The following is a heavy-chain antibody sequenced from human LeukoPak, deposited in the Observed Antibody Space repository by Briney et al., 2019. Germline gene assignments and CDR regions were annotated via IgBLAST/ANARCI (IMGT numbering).Heavy chain of an antibody. Sequence: SETLSLTCAVYGGSFSGYYWSWIRQPPGKGLEWIGEINHSGSTNYNPSLKSRVTISVDTSKNPFSLKLSSVTAADTAVYYCARGLVGGDIVVVPAAPNVNWFDTWGQGTLGTVSS. CDR2: INHSGST. D-gene: IGHD2-2*01. V-gene: IGHV4-34*01. CDR1: GGSFSGYY. J-gene: IGHJ5*02. CDR3: ARGLVGGDIVVVPAAPNVNWFDT.